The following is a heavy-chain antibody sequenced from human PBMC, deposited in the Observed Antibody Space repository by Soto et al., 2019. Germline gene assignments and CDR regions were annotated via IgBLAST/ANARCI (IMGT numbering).Heavy chain of an antibody. CDR1: GFTFSSYA. J-gene: IGHJ4*02. CDR2: ISGSGGST. V-gene: IGHV3-23*01. CDR3: AKTARRTLYYYDSSGQGVFDY. D-gene: IGHD3-22*01. Sequence: EVQLLESGGGLVQPGGSLRLSCAASGFTFSSYAMSWVRQAPGKGLEWVSAISGSGGSTYYADSVKGRFTISRDNSKNTLYLQMNSLRAEDTAVYYCAKTARRTLYYYDSSGQGVFDYWGQGTLVTVSS.